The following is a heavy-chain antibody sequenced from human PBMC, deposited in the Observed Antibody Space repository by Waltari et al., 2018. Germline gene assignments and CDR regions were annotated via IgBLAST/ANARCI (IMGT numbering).Heavy chain of an antibody. CDR1: GFTFSSYA. CDR3: ARETRITMVRGPETDAFDI. D-gene: IGHD3-10*01. V-gene: IGHV3-30*01. CDR2: ISYDGSNK. J-gene: IGHJ3*02. Sequence: QVQLVESGGGVVQPGRSLRLSCAASGFTFSSYAMHWVRQAPGKGLEWVAVISYDGSNKYYADSGKGRVPSSIDKSKTTLYLQMNSLRAEDTAVYYCARETRITMVRGPETDAFDIWGQGTMVTVSS.